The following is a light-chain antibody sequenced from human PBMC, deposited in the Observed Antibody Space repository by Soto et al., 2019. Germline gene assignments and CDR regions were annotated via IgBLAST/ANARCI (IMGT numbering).Light chain of an antibody. CDR2: RAS. CDR3: QQYDKWPPSYT. CDR1: QSVSSN. J-gene: IGKJ2*01. Sequence: EIVMTQSPATLSVSPGERATLSCRASQSVSSNLAWYQQKPGQAPRLLIYRASIRATGIPATFSGSGSGTEFTLTISSLQSEDFAVYYCQQYDKWPPSYTFGQGTKLE. V-gene: IGKV3-15*01.